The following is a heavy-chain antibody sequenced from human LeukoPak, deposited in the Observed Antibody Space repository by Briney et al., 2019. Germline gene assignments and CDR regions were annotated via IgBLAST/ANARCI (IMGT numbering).Heavy chain of an antibody. CDR1: GGSVSSGSYY. CDR3: ARGPPDGDYFDY. Sequence: SETLSLTCTVSGGSVSSGSYYWSWIRQPPGEGLEWIVNIYYTGSTNYNPSLKSRVTISVDTSKNQFSLKLSSVTAADTAVYYCARGPPDGDYFDYWGQGTLVTVSS. J-gene: IGHJ4*02. CDR2: IYYTGST. V-gene: IGHV4-61*01. D-gene: IGHD4-17*01.